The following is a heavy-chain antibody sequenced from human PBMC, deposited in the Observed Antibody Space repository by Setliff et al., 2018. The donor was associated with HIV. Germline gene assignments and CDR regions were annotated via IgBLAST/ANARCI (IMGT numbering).Heavy chain of an antibody. CDR1: GFSLRTSGVA. D-gene: IGHD2-2*01. CDR2: IYWNDDK. Sequence: ASGPTLVNPTQTLTLTCSFSGFSLRTSGVAVGWIRQPPGKAPEWLALIYWNDDKRYSPSLKNRLTITKDTSKNHVVLTLTNLDPVDTATYYCAHSLYCSSSNCSGLLFDYWGQGTLVTVSS. J-gene: IGHJ4*02. CDR3: AHSLYCSSSNCSGLLFDY. V-gene: IGHV2-5*01.